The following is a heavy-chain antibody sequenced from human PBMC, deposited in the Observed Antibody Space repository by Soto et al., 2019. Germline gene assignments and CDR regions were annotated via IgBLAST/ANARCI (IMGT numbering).Heavy chain of an antibody. CDR1: GYTFTSYD. CDR2: MNPNSGNT. J-gene: IGHJ3*02. Sequence: ASVQVSCKASGYTFTSYDINWVRQATGQGLEWMGWMNPNSGNTGYAQTFQGRVTMTRNTSISTAYMELSSLRSEDTAVYYCARGVRGITMIVVVSDAFDIWGQGTMVTVSS. V-gene: IGHV1-8*01. D-gene: IGHD3-22*01. CDR3: ARGVRGITMIVVVSDAFDI.